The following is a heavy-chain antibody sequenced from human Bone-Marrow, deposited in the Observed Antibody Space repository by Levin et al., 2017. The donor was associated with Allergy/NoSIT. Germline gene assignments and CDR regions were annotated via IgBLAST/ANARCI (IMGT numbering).Heavy chain of an antibody. CDR2: IYPGYSDT. J-gene: IGHJ4*02. CDR1: GYTFSTYW. D-gene: IGHD6-13*01. Sequence: GGSLRLSCKGSGYTFSTYWIGWVRQMPGKGLEWMGIIYPGYSDTRYSPSFQGQVTISADKSINTAFLQWSSLTASDTARSYRARQGRLATANAHIDYWGQGTLVTVSS. CDR3: ARQGRLATANAHIDY. V-gene: IGHV5-51*01.